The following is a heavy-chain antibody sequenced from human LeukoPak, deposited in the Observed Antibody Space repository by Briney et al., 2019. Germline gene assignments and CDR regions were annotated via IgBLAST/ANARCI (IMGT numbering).Heavy chain of an antibody. D-gene: IGHD3-10*02. Sequence: GGSLRLSCSASGFTFSSYSMNWVRQAPGKGLEWVAVIRGGGGVSFYSDSVRGRFIISRDNSKNTLYLQMNSLRADDTAMYYCAKCSANYYNDAFDVWGRGTMVTVSS. CDR1: GFTFSSYS. CDR2: IRGGGGVS. J-gene: IGHJ3*01. V-gene: IGHV3-23*01. CDR3: AKCSANYYNDAFDV.